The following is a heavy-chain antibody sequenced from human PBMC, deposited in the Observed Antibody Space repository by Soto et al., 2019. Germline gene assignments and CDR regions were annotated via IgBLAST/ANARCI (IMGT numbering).Heavy chain of an antibody. J-gene: IGHJ6*02. CDR2: ISGSGGST. Sequence: GGSLRLSCAASGFTFSSYAMSWVRQAPGKGLEWVSGISGSGGSTYYADSVKGRFTISRDNSKNTLYLQMNSLRAEDTAVYYCARDHDISQQQNYYYYGMDVWGQGTTVTVSS. CDR3: ARDHDISQQQNYYYYGMDV. CDR1: GFTFSSYA. V-gene: IGHV3-23*01. D-gene: IGHD3-9*01.